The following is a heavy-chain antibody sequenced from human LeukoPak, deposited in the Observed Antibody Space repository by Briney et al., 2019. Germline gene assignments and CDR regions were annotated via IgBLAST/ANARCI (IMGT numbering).Heavy chain of an antibody. CDR2: INPNSGGT. Sequence: ASVKVSCKASGYTFTGYYMHWVRQAPGQGLEWMGWINPNSGGTNYGQKFQGRVTMTRDTSISTAYMELSRLRSDDTAVYYCARDWNDALGAFDIRGQGTMVTVSS. CDR3: ARDWNDALGAFDI. D-gene: IGHD1-1*01. V-gene: IGHV1-2*02. CDR1: GYTFTGYY. J-gene: IGHJ3*02.